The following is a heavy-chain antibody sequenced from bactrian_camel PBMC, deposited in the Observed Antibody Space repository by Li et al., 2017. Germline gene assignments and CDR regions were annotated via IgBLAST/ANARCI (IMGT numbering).Heavy chain of an antibody. Sequence: VQLVESGGASVQAGKSLRLSCKITGDPYSSNCRAWFRQAPGKEREGVAAVYIGTGSTYYADSEKGRFTISSDSAKNTVHLQMNSLTPDDAAMYYCAAEWRDCATLVGTRNSWDYRSQGTQVTVS. V-gene: IGHV3S40*01. D-gene: IGHD1*01. CDR1: GDPYSSNC. J-gene: IGHJ4*01. CDR3: AAEWRDCATLVGTRNSWDY. CDR2: VYIGTGST.